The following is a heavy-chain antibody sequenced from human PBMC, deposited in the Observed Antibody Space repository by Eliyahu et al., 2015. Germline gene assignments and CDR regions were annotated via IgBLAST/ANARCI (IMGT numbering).Heavy chain of an antibody. CDR3: ARAGTRATRFDY. J-gene: IGHJ4*02. V-gene: IGHV4-31*03. CDR1: XGSISSGGYY. Sequence: QVQLQESGPGLVKPSQTLSLTCPVSXGSISSGGYYWSWIRQHPGKGLEWIGYIYYSGSTYYNPSLKSRVTISVDTSKNQFSLKLSSVTAADTAVYYCARAGTRATRFDYWGQGTLVTVSS. D-gene: IGHD5-24*01. CDR2: IYYSGST.